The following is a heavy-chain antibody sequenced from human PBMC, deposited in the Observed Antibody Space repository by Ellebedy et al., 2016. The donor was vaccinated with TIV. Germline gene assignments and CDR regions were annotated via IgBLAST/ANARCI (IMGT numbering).Heavy chain of an antibody. J-gene: IGHJ4*02. Sequence: MPSETLSLTCTVSGGSISSSSYYWGWIRQPPGKGLEWLGGISYSGSTYYNPSLKSRVTISVDTSKNQFSLKLISVTAADTAVYYCARWIVVAGGFDYWGQGTLVTVSS. CDR1: GGSISSSSYY. D-gene: IGHD6-19*01. CDR3: ARWIVVAGGFDY. CDR2: ISYSGST. V-gene: IGHV4-39*01.